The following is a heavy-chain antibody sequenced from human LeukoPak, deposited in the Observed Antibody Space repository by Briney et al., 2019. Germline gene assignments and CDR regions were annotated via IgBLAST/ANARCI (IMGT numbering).Heavy chain of an antibody. V-gene: IGHV3-74*01. CDR3: ARGAYLDWLLGYYFDY. D-gene: IGHD3-9*01. CDR2: INSDGSST. Sequence: GGSLRLSCAASGFTFSSYWMHWVRQAPGKGLVWVSRINSDGSSTSYADSVKGRFTISRDNAKNTLYLQMNSLRAEDTAVYYCARGAYLDWLLGYYFDYWGQGTLVTVSS. J-gene: IGHJ4*02. CDR1: GFTFSSYW.